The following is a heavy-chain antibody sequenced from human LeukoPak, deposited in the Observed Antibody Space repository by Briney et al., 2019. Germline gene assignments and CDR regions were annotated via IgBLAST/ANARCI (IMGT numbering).Heavy chain of an antibody. J-gene: IGHJ4*02. Sequence: ASVKVSCKASGYTFTSYYIHWVRQAPGQGLEWMGIINPSGGSTSYAQKFQGRVTMTRDTSTSTVYMELSSLRSEDTAVYYCATGYCSGGSCYSGFDYWGQGTLVTVSS. D-gene: IGHD2-15*01. CDR2: INPSGGST. CDR3: ATGYCSGGSCYSGFDY. V-gene: IGHV1-46*01. CDR1: GYTFTSYY.